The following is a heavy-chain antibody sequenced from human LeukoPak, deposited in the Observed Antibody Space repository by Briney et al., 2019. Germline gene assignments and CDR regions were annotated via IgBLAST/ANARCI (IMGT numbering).Heavy chain of an antibody. CDR2: IYDTGST. J-gene: IGHJ5*02. D-gene: IGHD2-21*01. Sequence: SETLSLTCTVSGGSISSGGYYWSWIRQHPGKGLEWIGHIYDTGSTYYNPSLKSRVTISVDTSKNQFSLKLSSVTAADTAVYYCAGEVRGGGEWFDPWGQGTLVTVSS. CDR3: AGEVRGGGEWFDP. V-gene: IGHV4-31*03. CDR1: GGSISSGGYY.